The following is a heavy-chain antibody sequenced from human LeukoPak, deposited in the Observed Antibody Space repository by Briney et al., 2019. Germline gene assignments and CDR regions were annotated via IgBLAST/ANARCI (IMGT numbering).Heavy chain of an antibody. CDR3: ARDLAAAGRGPSFDY. CDR2: INPSGGST. CDR1: GYTFTSYY. D-gene: IGHD6-13*01. Sequence: ASVKVSCKASGYTFTSYYMHWVRQAPGQGLDWMGIINPSGGSTSYAQKFQGRVTMTRDTSTSTVYMELSSLRSEDTAVYYCARDLAAAGRGPSFDYWGQGTLVTVSS. V-gene: IGHV1-46*03. J-gene: IGHJ4*02.